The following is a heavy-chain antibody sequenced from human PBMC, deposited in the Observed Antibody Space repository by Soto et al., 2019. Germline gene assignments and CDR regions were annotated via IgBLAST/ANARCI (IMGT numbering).Heavy chain of an antibody. D-gene: IGHD3-16*01. CDR1: GGAFSKYA. CDR2: IIPMFATA. CDR3: ARDRGFMTTPYYDPDMDV. V-gene: IGHV1-69*12. J-gene: IGHJ6*02. Sequence: QVQVVQSGAEVKKPGSSVKVSCKASGGAFSKYAITWVRQAPGQGLEWMGGIIPMFATADYAQKFQGRVTSTGNESTSTDYREMSSLISDDTAVYYCARDRGFMTTPYYDPDMDVWGQGTTVTVSS.